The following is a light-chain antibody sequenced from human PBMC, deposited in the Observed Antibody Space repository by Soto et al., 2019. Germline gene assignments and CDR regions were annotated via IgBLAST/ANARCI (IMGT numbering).Light chain of an antibody. Sequence: QSALTQPRSVSGSPGQSLTISCTGTSSDVGAYNYVSWYQQHPGKAPKLMTYDVSKRPSGVPDRFSGSKSGNTASLTISGLQAEDEADYYCCSYADNYSYVFGTGTKV. CDR3: CSYADNYSYV. CDR1: SSDVGAYNY. CDR2: DVS. J-gene: IGLJ1*01. V-gene: IGLV2-11*01.